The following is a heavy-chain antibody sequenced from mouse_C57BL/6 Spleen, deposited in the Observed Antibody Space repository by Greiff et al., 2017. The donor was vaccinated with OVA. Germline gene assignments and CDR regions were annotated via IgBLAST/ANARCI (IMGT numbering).Heavy chain of an antibody. CDR2: ISSGGAYI. D-gene: IGHD1-1*01. CDR3: KREGSSRGAMDY. CDR1: GFPFSSYS. Sequence: EVMLVESGEGLVKPGGSLKLSCAASGFPFSSYSMSWVRQTPEKRLEWVAYISSGGAYIYYADTVKGRFSISRDNARNTMYLQISSRKYEDTAMYYCKREGSSRGAMDYWGQGNSVTVSS. J-gene: IGHJ4*01. V-gene: IGHV5-9-1*02.